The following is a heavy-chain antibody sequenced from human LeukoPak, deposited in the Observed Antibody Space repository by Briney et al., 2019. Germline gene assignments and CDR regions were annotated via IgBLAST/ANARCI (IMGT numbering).Heavy chain of an antibody. D-gene: IGHD4-17*01. CDR2: IYYSGST. Sequence: PSETLSLTCTVSGGSISSSSYYWGWLRQPPGKGLEWLGSIYYSGSTYYNPSLKSRANISVDTSKNQFSLKLSSVTAADTAVYYCAREGHDYGDSFDLWGRGTLVTVSS. CDR1: GGSISSSSYY. CDR3: AREGHDYGDSFDL. V-gene: IGHV4-39*07. J-gene: IGHJ2*01.